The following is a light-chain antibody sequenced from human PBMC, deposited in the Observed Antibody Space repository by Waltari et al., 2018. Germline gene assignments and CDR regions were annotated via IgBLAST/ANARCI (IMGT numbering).Light chain of an antibody. V-gene: IGKV4-1*01. CDR3: QQYYAVPPT. J-gene: IGKJ1*01. Sequence: DIVMTQSPDSLPVSLGERATITGKSDQSVSSSSKNKNYLAWYRQKPGQPPQLLISWASTREFGVPDRFSGSGSGTDFTLTISSLQAEDVAVYYCQQYYAVPPTFGPGTKVEIK. CDR1: QSVSSSSKNKNY. CDR2: WAS.